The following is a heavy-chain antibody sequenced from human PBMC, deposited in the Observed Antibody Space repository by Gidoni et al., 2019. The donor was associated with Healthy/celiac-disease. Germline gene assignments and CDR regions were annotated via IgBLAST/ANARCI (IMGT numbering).Heavy chain of an antibody. V-gene: IGHV4-34*01. CDR1: GGSFSGYY. D-gene: IGHD3-16*02. J-gene: IGHJ4*02. Sequence: QVQLQQWGAGLLKPSETLSLTCAVYGGSFSGYYWSWIRQPPGKGLEWIGEINHSGSTNYNPSLKSRVTISVDTSKNQFSLKLSSVTAADTAVYYCARRRGIGDYIWGSYRYHYFDYWGQGTLVTVSS. CDR3: ARRRGIGDYIWGSYRYHYFDY. CDR2: INHSGST.